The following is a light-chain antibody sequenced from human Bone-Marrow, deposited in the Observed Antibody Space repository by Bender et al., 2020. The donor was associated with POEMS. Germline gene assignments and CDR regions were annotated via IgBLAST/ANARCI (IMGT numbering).Light chain of an antibody. CDR3: QSYDNSLGGWV. CDR1: SSNIGAGYD. J-gene: IGLJ3*02. V-gene: IGLV1-40*01. Sequence: QSVLTQPPSVSGAPGQRVTISCTGSSSNIGAGYDVHWYQQFPGTAPRLVIYDNTYRPSGVPDRFSGSKSGTSASLAITGLQAEDEGDYYCQSYDNSLGGWVFGGGTKLTVL. CDR2: DNT.